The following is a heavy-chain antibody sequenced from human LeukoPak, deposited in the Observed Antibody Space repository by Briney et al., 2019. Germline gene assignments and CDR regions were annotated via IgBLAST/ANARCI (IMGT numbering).Heavy chain of an antibody. CDR3: ARGRLMARSYYYYGMDV. J-gene: IGHJ6*02. CDR1: GGSFSGYY. D-gene: IGHD2-8*01. CDR2: INHSGST. V-gene: IGHV4-34*01. Sequence: SETLSLTCAVYGGSFSGYYWSWIRQPPGKGLEWIGEINHSGSTNYNPSLKSRVTISVDTSKNQFSLKLSSVTAADTAVYYCARGRLMARSYYYYGMDVWGQGTTVTVSS.